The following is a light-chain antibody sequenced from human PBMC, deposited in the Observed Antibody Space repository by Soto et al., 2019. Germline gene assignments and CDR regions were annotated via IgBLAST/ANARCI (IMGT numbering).Light chain of an antibody. J-gene: IGKJ1*01. CDR3: QQYNNWPPWT. CDR2: DTS. V-gene: IGKV3-15*01. CDR1: QSVSNK. Sequence: EIVMTQSPATLSVSPGERATLSCRASQSVSNKLAWYQQTPGQAPRLLIYDTSTRAPGIPARFSGSGSGTEFTLTISSLQSEDFAVYYCQQYNNWPPWTLGQGTKVEVK.